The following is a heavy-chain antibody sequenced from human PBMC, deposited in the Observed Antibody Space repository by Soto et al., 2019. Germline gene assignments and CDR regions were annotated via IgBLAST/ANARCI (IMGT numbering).Heavy chain of an antibody. V-gene: IGHV4-61*01. D-gene: IGHD3-9*01. CDR1: GASVSSGSFY. J-gene: IGHJ4*02. Sequence: SETLSLTCDVSGASVSSGSFYYHWIRQAPGKGLEWMGYIYHTGKTNYSPSLRSRITISSDTSKNQFSLRVNSVTAADTALYLCSLAPYYDILTGMRWSYYFDDWGQGIQVTVSS. CDR3: SLAPYYDILTGMRWSYYFDD. CDR2: IYHTGKT.